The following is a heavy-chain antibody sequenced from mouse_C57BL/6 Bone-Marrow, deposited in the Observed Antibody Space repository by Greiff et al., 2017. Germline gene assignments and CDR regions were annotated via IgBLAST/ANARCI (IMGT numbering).Heavy chain of an antibody. CDR1: GYTFTSYW. CDR2: IYPGSGST. CDR3: ASYYGSSRDY. Sequence: QVQLKQSGAELVKPGASVKMSCKASGYTFTSYWITWVKQRPGQGLEWIGDIYPGSGSTNYNEKFKSKATLTVDTSSCTAYMQLSSLTSEDSAVDYCASYYGSSRDYWGQGTTLTVSS. J-gene: IGHJ2*01. V-gene: IGHV1-55*01. D-gene: IGHD1-1*01.